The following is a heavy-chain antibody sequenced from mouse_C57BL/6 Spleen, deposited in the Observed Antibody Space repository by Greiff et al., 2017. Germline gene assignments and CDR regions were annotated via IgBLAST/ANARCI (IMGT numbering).Heavy chain of an antibody. CDR2: IDPSDSYT. CDR1: GYTFTSYW. V-gene: IGHV1-69*01. CDR3: ARSQLRLRGGCDY. J-gene: IGHJ2*01. D-gene: IGHD3-2*02. Sequence: QVQLQQPGAELVMPGASVKLSCKASGYTFTSYWMHWVKQRPGQGLEWIGEIDPSDSYTNYNQKFKGKSTLTVDKSSSTAYMQLSSLTSEDSAVYYCARSQLRLRGGCDYWGQGTTLTVSS.